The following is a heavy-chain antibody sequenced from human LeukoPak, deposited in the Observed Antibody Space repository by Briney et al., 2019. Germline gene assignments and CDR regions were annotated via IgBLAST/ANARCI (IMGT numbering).Heavy chain of an antibody. J-gene: IGHJ4*02. CDR3: ASEVYYDSSGYYFFDY. D-gene: IGHD3-22*01. CDR1: GFTFSIYL. CDR2: IKQDGSEK. V-gene: IGHV3-7*01. Sequence: GGSLRLSCAAPGFTFSIYLMSWVRQAPGKGLEWVANIKQDGSEKYYVDSVKGRFTISRDNAKNSLYLQMNSLRAEDTAVYYCASEVYYDSSGYYFFDYWGQGTLVTVSS.